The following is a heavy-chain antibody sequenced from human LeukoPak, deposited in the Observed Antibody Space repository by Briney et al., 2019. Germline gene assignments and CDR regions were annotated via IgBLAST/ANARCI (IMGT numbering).Heavy chain of an antibody. CDR3: ARDNPDYGDAIDY. CDR2: ISSSSSYI. V-gene: IGHV3-21*01. Sequence: GGSLRLSCAASGFTFSSYSMNWVRQAPGKGLEWVSSISSSSSYIYYADSVKGRFTISRDNAKNSLYLQMNSLRAEDTAVYYCARDNPDYGDAIDYWGQGTLVTVSS. CDR1: GFTFSSYS. D-gene: IGHD4-17*01. J-gene: IGHJ4*02.